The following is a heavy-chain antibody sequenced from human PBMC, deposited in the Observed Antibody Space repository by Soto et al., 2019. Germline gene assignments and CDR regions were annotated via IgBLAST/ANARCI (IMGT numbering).Heavy chain of an antibody. D-gene: IGHD3-22*01. CDR3: SPPGYNSCYSLDD. CDR1: GFSFSNSW. CDR2: VRSNSDGGTA. V-gene: IGHV3-15*07. J-gene: IGHJ4*02. Sequence: PGGSLRLSCAASGFSFSNSWMNWVRQAPGKGLEWVGRVRSNSDGGTADYAAPVKGRFLISRDDSQNTLHPQMYSLTTEDTAVYYFSPPGYNSCYSLDDRGRGSLVTGSS.